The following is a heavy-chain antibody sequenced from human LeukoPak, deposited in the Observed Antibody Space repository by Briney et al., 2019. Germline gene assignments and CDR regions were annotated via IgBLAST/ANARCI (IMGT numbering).Heavy chain of an antibody. Sequence: PSETLSLTCTVSGGSISSYYWSWIRQPPGKGLEWIGFIHYSGSTNYNPSLKSRITISVDTSKNQFSLKLSSVTAADTAVYYCARHGGSGTYPLDYWGQGTLVTVSS. V-gene: IGHV4-59*08. CDR1: GGSISSYY. CDR3: ARHGGSGTYPLDY. J-gene: IGHJ4*02. CDR2: IHYSGST. D-gene: IGHD3-10*01.